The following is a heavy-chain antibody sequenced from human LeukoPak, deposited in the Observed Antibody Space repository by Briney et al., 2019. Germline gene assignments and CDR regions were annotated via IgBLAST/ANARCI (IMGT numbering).Heavy chain of an antibody. J-gene: IGHJ4*02. CDR1: GFTFSSYG. V-gene: IGHV3-48*04. CDR3: ARLRKWGFDY. D-gene: IGHD3-16*01. CDR2: IRGSGTTI. Sequence: GGSLRLSCAASGFTFSSYGMHWVRQAPGKGLEWVSYIRGSGTTIYYADSVKGRFTISRDNAKNSLYLQMNTLRAEDTAVYYCARLRKWGFDYWGQGTLVTVSS.